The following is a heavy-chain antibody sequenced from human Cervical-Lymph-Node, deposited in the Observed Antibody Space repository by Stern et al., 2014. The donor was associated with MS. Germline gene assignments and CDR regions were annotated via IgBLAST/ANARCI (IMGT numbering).Heavy chain of an antibody. CDR2: VSSDGANT. V-gene: IGHV3-30*01. Sequence: QVQLVESGGGVVQPGGSLRLSCEASGFIFSNYAMNWVRQPPGEGLEWVAVVSSDGANTYFADSVKGRFTISRDNSKNTLYLQMNSLKIEDTAIYYCASQIWGQGTMVTVSS. CDR3: ASQI. CDR1: GFIFSNYA. J-gene: IGHJ3*02.